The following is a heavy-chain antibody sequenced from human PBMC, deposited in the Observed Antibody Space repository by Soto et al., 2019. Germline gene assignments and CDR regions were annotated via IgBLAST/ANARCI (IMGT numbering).Heavy chain of an antibody. CDR3: ARSSGSYYYYYGMDV. D-gene: IGHD1-26*01. V-gene: IGHV4-38-2*01. J-gene: IGHJ6*02. Sequence: SETLSLTCAVSGYSISSGYYWGWIRQPPGKGLEWIGSIYHSGSTYYNPSLKSRVTISADTSKNQFSLKLSSVTAADTAVYYCARSSGSYYYYYGMDVWGQGTTVTVSS. CDR2: IYHSGST. CDR1: GYSISSGYY.